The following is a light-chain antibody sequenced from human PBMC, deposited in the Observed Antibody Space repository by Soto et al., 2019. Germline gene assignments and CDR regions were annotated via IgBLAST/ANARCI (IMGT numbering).Light chain of an antibody. V-gene: IGKV3-20*01. Sequence: EIVLTQSPGTLSLSPGERATLSCRASQSFGSSSLAWYQQKPGQAPRLLIYGASNRATGIPDRFGGGGSGTDFTLTIGRLEPEDFAVYYCQQYGSSPWTFGQGTKVEIK. CDR3: QQYGSSPWT. CDR1: QSFGSSS. J-gene: IGKJ1*01. CDR2: GAS.